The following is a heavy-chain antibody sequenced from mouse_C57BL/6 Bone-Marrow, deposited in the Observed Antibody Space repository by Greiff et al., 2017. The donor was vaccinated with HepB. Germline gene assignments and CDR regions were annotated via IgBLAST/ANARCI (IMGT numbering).Heavy chain of an antibody. V-gene: IGHV5-4*01. CDR1: GFTFSSYA. Sequence: VQLKESGGGLVKPGGSLKLSCAASGFTFSSYAMSWVRQTPEKRLEWVATISDGGSYTYYPDNVKGRFTISRDNAKNNLYLQMSHLKSEDTAMYYCAVRQLTWFAYWGQGTLVTVSA. CDR2: ISDGGSYT. J-gene: IGHJ3*01. D-gene: IGHD3-2*02. CDR3: AVRQLTWFAY.